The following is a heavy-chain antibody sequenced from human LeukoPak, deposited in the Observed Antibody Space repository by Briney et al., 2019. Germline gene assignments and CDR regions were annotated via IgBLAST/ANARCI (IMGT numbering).Heavy chain of an antibody. Sequence: PSETLSLTCTVSGGSISSYYWSWIRQPPGKGLEWIGYIYYSGSTNYNPSLKSRVTISVDTSKNQFSLKLSSVTAADTAVYYCATGRDYYDSSGYAFDIWGQGTMVTVSS. CDR3: ATGRDYYDSSGYAFDI. D-gene: IGHD3-22*01. CDR2: IYYSGST. J-gene: IGHJ3*02. CDR1: GGSISSYY. V-gene: IGHV4-59*08.